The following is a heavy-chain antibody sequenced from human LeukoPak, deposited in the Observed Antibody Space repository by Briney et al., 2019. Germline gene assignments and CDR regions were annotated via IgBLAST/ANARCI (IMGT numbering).Heavy chain of an antibody. CDR3: AREYYDFWSGYLKRFDY. Sequence: GGSLRLSCAASGFTFSNAWMSWVRQAPGKGLEWVSSISSSSSYIYYADSVKGRFTISRDNAKNSLYLQMNSLRAEDTAVYYCAREYYDFWSGYLKRFDYWGQGTLVTVSS. J-gene: IGHJ4*02. CDR1: GFTFSNAW. V-gene: IGHV3-21*01. CDR2: ISSSSSYI. D-gene: IGHD3-3*01.